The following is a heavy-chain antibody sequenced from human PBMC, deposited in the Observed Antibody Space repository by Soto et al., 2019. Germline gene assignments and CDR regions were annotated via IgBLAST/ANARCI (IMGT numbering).Heavy chain of an antibody. CDR1: GYSFTSYS. V-gene: IGHV5-10-1*01. D-gene: IGHD3-22*01. Sequence: GESLKISCKGSGYSFTSYSISWVRQMPGKGLEWMGRIDPSGSYTNYSPSFQGHVTISADKSISTAYLQWSSLKSSDTAMYYCARRGDSSGYFDAFEIWGQEKMVPVS. CDR2: IDPSGSYT. CDR3: ARRGDSSGYFDAFEI. J-gene: IGHJ3*02.